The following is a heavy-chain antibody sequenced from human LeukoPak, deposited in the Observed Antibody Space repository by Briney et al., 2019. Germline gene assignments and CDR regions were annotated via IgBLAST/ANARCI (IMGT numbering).Heavy chain of an antibody. D-gene: IGHD3-22*01. J-gene: IGHJ1*01. Sequence: GGSLRLSCAASGFTFSSYSMNWVRQAPGKGLESVSSISSSSSSYIYYADSVKGRFTISRDNAKNSLYLQMNSLRAEDTALYYCAGTYYYDSSGFYPEFFQHWGQGTLVIISS. CDR2: ISSSSSSYI. V-gene: IGHV3-21*04. CDR3: AGTYYYDSSGFYPEFFQH. CDR1: GFTFSSYS.